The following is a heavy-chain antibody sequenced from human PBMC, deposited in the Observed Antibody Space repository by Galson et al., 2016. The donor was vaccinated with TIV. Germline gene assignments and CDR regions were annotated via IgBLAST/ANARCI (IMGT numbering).Heavy chain of an antibody. J-gene: IGHJ3*02. V-gene: IGHV4-59*01. CDR1: GASITNYF. D-gene: IGHD6-19*01. CDR2: VYYTGTTNTIPSRT. Sequence: ETLSLTCTVSGASITNYFWTWIRQAPGKGLEWIGYVYYTGTTNTIPSRTNYNPSLKSRVTISVDTSKNQFSLKLSSVTAADTAVYYCAREPAGYSSGWGHDAFDIWGQGTMVTVSS. CDR3: AREPAGYSSGWGHDAFDI.